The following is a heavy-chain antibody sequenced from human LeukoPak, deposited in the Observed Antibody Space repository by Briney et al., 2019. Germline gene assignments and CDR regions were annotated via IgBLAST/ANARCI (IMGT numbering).Heavy chain of an antibody. D-gene: IGHD6-19*01. V-gene: IGHV4-39*07. CDR1: GGSVRGTSHH. CDR3: ARSPSRIAVAGGDY. CDR2: IYYSGST. Sequence: SETLSLTCTVSGGSVRGTSHHWGWIRQPPGKGLEWIGSIYYSGSTYYSPSLKSRVTISVDTSKNQFSLKLSSVTAADTAVYYCARSPSRIAVAGGDYWGQGTLVTVSS. J-gene: IGHJ4*02.